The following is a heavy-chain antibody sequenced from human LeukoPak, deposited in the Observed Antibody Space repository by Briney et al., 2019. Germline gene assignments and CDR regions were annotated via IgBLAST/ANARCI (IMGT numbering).Heavy chain of an antibody. V-gene: IGHV4-39*01. J-gene: IGHJ4*02. D-gene: IGHD3-10*01. CDR3: ARQTFGELFGY. CDR1: GGSISSSSYN. Sequence: MTSETLSLTCTVSGGSISSSSYNWGWIRQPPGKGLEWIGSIYYSGSTYYNPSLKSRVTISVDTSKNQFSLKLSSVTAADTAVYYCARQTFGELFGYWGQGTLVTVSS. CDR2: IYYSGST.